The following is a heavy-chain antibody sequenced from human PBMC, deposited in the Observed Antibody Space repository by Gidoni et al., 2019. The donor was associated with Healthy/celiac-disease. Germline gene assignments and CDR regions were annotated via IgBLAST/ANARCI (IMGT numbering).Heavy chain of an antibody. CDR1: GGSISSGGYY. CDR2: IYYSGST. D-gene: IGHD5-18*01. J-gene: IGHJ5*02. CDR3: ARVGFLSYGQGYNWFDP. V-gene: IGHV4-31*03. Sequence: QVQLQESGPGMVKPSQTLSLTCTVSGGSISSGGYYLIWIRQHPGKGLEWIGYIYYSGSTYYNPALNSRVTISVYTSKNQFSLKLSSVTAADTAVYYCARVGFLSYGQGYNWFDPWGQGTLVTVSS.